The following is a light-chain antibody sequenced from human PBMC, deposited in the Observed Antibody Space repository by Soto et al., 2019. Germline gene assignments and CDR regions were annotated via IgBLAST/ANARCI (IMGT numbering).Light chain of an antibody. CDR3: QQLNSYLLT. CDR2: AAS. J-gene: IGKJ4*01. CDR1: QSISSY. V-gene: IGKV1-9*01. Sequence: DIQMTQSPSSLSASVGDRVTITFRASQSISSYLNRYQQKPGKAPKLLIYAASTLQSGVPSRFSGSGSGTDFTLTITSLQPEDFATYYCQQLNSYLLTFGGGTKVDIK.